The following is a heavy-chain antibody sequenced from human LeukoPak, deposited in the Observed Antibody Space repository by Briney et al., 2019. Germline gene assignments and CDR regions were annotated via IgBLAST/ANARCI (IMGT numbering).Heavy chain of an antibody. CDR3: ARVRYCASATCYLDF. CDR1: GFSLNNYD. CDR2: ISGSGDST. Sequence: PGGSLRLACAASGFSLNNYDMTWIRQAPGKGLEWVSGISGSGDSTYYADSVRGRFTISRDNSKNTLCLQMDSLIAEDTALYYCARVRYCASATCYLDFWGQGTLVTVSS. V-gene: IGHV3-23*01. D-gene: IGHD3-9*01. J-gene: IGHJ4*02.